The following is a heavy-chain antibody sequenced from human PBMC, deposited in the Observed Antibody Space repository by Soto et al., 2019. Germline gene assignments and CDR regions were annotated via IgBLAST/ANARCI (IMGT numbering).Heavy chain of an antibody. CDR1: GFTFGSYA. J-gene: IGHJ4*02. CDR3: VRDDFRAAVSLFYFEN. D-gene: IGHD6-13*01. CDR2: ISSSGDST. V-gene: IGHV3-23*01. Sequence: GGSLRLSCAASGFTFGSYAMIWVRQAPGKGLGWVSTISSSGDSTYYADSVKGRFTVSRDNSMNTLYMQMSSLRAEDTALYYCVRDDFRAAVSLFYFENWGQGTQGTVSS.